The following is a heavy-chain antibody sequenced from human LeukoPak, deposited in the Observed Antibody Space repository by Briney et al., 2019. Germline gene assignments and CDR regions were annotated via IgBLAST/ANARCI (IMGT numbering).Heavy chain of an antibody. V-gene: IGHV3-7*01. CDR2: IMQDGSVQ. CDR1: GFTLSTYW. Sequence: GGSLRLSCVASGFTLSTYWMDWVRQAPGKGLEWVANIMQDGSVQHYVDSVKGRFTISRDNAKNSLYLQMNSLRAEDTALYYCARDYTATGGMDVWGQGTTVTVS. J-gene: IGHJ6*02. CDR3: ARDYTATGGMDV. D-gene: IGHD2-21*02.